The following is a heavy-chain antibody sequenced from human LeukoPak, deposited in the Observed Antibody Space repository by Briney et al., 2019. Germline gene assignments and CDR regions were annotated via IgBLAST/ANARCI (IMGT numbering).Heavy chain of an antibody. Sequence: GGPLRLSCAASGFTLSTYSMHWVRQAPGKGLEWVSSISISSTYLYYSDSVKGRFTISRDNAKNSLYLQMNSLRAEDTAVYYCARDPLGYCSGGSCDWFDPWGQGTLVTVSS. CDR1: GFTLSTYS. J-gene: IGHJ5*02. CDR2: ISISSTYL. CDR3: ARDPLGYCSGGSCDWFDP. V-gene: IGHV3-21*01. D-gene: IGHD2-15*01.